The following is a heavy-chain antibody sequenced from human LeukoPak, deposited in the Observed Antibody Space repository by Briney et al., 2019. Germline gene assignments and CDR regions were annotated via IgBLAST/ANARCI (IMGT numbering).Heavy chain of an antibody. CDR1: GYTFTGYY. V-gene: IGHV1-2*02. CDR3: ARGASSGWYYVDF. J-gene: IGHJ2*01. D-gene: IGHD6-19*01. CDR2: INSNSGDT. Sequence: GGSVKETCMASGYTFTGYYIHWVRQPPGQGLEWMGWINSNSGDTNYAQKFQGSVTMTRDTSISTTYMELSSLRSDGTAIYYCARGASSGWYYVDFWGRGTLVTVSS.